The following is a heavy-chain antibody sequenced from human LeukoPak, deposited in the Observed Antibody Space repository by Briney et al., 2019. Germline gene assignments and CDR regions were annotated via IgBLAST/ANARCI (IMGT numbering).Heavy chain of an antibody. CDR2: ISGSGGST. J-gene: IGHJ4*02. D-gene: IGHD3-10*01. CDR3: AMIWFGELLPFDY. Sequence: TGGSLRLSCAASGFTFSSYAMSWVRQAPAKGLEWVSAISGSGGSTYYADSVKGRFTISRDNSKNTLYLQMNSLRAEDTAVYYCAMIWFGELLPFDYWGQGTLVTVSS. V-gene: IGHV3-23*01. CDR1: GFTFSSYA.